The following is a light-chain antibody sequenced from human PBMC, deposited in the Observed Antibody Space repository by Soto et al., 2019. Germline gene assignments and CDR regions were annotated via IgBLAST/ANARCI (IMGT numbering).Light chain of an antibody. J-gene: IGLJ2*01. CDR2: EVS. V-gene: IGLV2-14*01. Sequence: QSALTQPASVSGSPGQSITISCTGTSSDVGGYNYVSWYQQHPGKAPKLMIYEVSNRPSGVSNRFSGSKSGNTASLTISGLQAEDEADYYCSSYTSSSLPVFGGGTKLTVI. CDR3: SSYTSSSLPV. CDR1: SSDVGGYNY.